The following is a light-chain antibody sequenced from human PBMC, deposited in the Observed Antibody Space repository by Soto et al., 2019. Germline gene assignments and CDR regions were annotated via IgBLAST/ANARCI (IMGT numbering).Light chain of an antibody. V-gene: IGKV3-20*01. Sequence: EIVLTQAPGTLSLSPGERATLSCRASQSVSSSYLAWYQQKPGQAPRLLIYGASSRATGIPDRFSGGGSGADFTLTIGRVEPEYGAVYYCQQYSSSPLTFGGGTKVEIK. CDR3: QQYSSSPLT. CDR1: QSVSSSY. CDR2: GAS. J-gene: IGKJ4*02.